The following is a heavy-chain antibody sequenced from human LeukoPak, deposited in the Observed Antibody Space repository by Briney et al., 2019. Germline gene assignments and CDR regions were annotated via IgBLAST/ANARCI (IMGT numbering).Heavy chain of an antibody. D-gene: IGHD6-19*01. J-gene: IGHJ4*02. CDR1: GFTFSSYW. Sequence: GGSLRLSCAASGFTFSSYWMSWVRQAPGKRLEWVANIKYDGSEKYYVDSVEGRFTNSRDNARNSVHLQMNSLRVEDTAVYYCVRDGGRGWHFDYWGQGTLVTVPS. CDR3: VRDGGRGWHFDY. V-gene: IGHV3-7*01. CDR2: IKYDGSEK.